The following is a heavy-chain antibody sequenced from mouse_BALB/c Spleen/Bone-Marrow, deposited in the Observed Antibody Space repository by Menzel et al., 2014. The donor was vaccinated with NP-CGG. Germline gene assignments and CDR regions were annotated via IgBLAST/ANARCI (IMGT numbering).Heavy chain of an antibody. V-gene: IGHV4-1*02. CDR3: ARPYYRYLYFDY. CDR2: INPDGSAI. Sequence: EVKLQESGGGLVQPGGSLKLSCAASGFDFSRYWMNWVRQAPGKGLEWIGEINPDGSAIIYTPSLKDKFIISRDNAKNTLFLQMSEVRSEDTALYYCARPYYRYLYFDYWGQGTTLTVSS. D-gene: IGHD2-14*01. J-gene: IGHJ2*01. CDR1: GFDFSRYW.